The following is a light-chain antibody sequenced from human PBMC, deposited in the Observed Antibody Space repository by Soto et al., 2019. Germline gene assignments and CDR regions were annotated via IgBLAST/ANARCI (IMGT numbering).Light chain of an antibody. Sequence: DIQMTQSPSTLSASVGDRVTITCRASQSISSWLAWYQQKPGKAPKLLIYAASTLQSGVPSRFSGSGSGTEFTLTITSLQPDEFATYYCQQYNSNPWTFGLGTKVDIK. CDR2: AAS. CDR1: QSISSW. CDR3: QQYNSNPWT. J-gene: IGKJ1*01. V-gene: IGKV1-5*01.